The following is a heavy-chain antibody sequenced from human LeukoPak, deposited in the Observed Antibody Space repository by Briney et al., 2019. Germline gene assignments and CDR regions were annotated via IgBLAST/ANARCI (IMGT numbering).Heavy chain of an antibody. J-gene: IGHJ5*02. CDR3: ARGKKTMIVVATNWFDP. CDR1: GGSLSGYY. V-gene: IGHV4-34*01. CDR2: IHHSGST. D-gene: IGHD3-22*01. Sequence: WETLSLTCAVYGGSLSGYYWSWIRQPPGKGLEWIGEIHHSGSTNYNPPLKSRVTISVDTSKNQFSLKLSSVTAADTAVYYCARGKKTMIVVATNWFDPWGQGTLVTVSS.